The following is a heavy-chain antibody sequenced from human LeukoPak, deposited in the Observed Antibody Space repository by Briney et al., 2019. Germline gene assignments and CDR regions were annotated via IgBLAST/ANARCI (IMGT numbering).Heavy chain of an antibody. D-gene: IGHD2-8*02. V-gene: IGHV3-23*01. J-gene: IGHJ4*02. CDR1: GFTFSSYA. CDR2: ISSTTGNT. CDR3: ARDYWVFDY. Sequence: GGSLRLSCAASGFTFSSYAMNWVRQAPGKGLEWVSGISSTTGNTYYADSVKGRFTISRDNSKNTLYLQMNSLRAEDTAVYYCARDYWVFDYWGQGTLVTVSS.